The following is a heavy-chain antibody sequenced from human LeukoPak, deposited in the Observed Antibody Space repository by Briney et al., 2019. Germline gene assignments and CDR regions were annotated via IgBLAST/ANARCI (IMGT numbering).Heavy chain of an antibody. Sequence: PGGPLRLSCAASGFTFSSYEMNWVRQAPGKGLEWVSYISSSGSTIYYADSVKGRFTISRDNAKNSLYLQMNSLRAEDTAVYYCARDLPIQLWLPDYFDYWGQGTLVTVSS. CDR2: ISSSGSTI. J-gene: IGHJ4*02. V-gene: IGHV3-48*03. CDR1: GFTFSSYE. D-gene: IGHD5-18*01. CDR3: ARDLPIQLWLPDYFDY.